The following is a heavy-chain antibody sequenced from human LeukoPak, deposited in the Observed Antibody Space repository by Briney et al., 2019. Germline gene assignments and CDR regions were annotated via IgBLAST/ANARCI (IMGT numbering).Heavy chain of an antibody. D-gene: IGHD6-6*01. CDR1: GGSISSYY. J-gene: IGHJ6*02. Sequence: SETLSLTCTVSGGSISSYYWSWIRQPPGRGLEWIGYIYYSGSTNYNPSLKSRVTISVDTSKNQFSLKLSSVTAADTAVYYCASTLEYSSSSLPLYYYYGMDVWGQGTTVTVSS. CDR2: IYYSGST. V-gene: IGHV4-59*08. CDR3: ASTLEYSSSSLPLYYYYGMDV.